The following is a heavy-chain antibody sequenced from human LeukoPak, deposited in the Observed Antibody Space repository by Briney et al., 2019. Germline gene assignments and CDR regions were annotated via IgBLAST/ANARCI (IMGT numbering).Heavy chain of an antibody. CDR2: ISSSSSYI. J-gene: IGHJ4*02. Sequence: PGGSLRLSCAASGFTFSSYSMNWVRQAPGKGLEWVSSISSSSSYIYYADSVKGRFTISRDNAKNSLYLQMNSLRAEDTAVYYCARLGYDFWSGSDYWGQGTLVTVSS. CDR1: GFTFSSYS. V-gene: IGHV3-21*01. CDR3: ARLGYDFWSGSDY. D-gene: IGHD3-3*01.